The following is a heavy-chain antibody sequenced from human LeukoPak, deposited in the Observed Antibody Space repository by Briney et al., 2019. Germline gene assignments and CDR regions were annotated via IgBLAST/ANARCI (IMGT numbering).Heavy chain of an antibody. D-gene: IGHD3-22*01. CDR2: IKQDGSEK. J-gene: IGHJ4*02. CDR3: AREKSGYCWGIFDY. CDR1: GFTFSNYW. Sequence: GGSLRLSCAASGFTFSNYWMSWVRQAPGKGLEWVANIKQDGSEKYYVDSVKGRFTISRDNAKNSLYLQMNSLRAEDTAVYYCAREKSGYCWGIFDYWGQGTLVTVSS. V-gene: IGHV3-7*01.